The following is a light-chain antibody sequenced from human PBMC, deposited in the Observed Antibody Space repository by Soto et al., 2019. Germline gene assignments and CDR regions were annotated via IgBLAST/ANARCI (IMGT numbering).Light chain of an antibody. CDR3: QQRSDWPCT. CDR2: DAS. Sequence: EIVLTQSPATLSLSPGERATLSCRASQSVSSYLAWYQQKPGQAPRLLIYDASNRATGISARFSGSGSGTDFTLTISSLEPEDFAGYYCQQRSDWPCTFGPGTKVDFK. CDR1: QSVSSY. V-gene: IGKV3-11*01. J-gene: IGKJ3*01.